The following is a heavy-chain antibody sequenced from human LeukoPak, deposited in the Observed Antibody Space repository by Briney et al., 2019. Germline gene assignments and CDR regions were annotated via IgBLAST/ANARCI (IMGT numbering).Heavy chain of an antibody. V-gene: IGHV3-30*18. CDR3: AKEGSSGFIDS. CDR2: ISYDGNTE. Sequence: GGSLRLSCAASGFTFSNYGMHWVRQAPGKGLEWVAVISYDGNTEYYADSVKGRFTFSRDNSRNTLYLQMNSLRAEDTAIFYWAKEGSSGFIDSWGQGTLVTVSS. D-gene: IGHD6-19*01. J-gene: IGHJ4*02. CDR1: GFTFSNYG.